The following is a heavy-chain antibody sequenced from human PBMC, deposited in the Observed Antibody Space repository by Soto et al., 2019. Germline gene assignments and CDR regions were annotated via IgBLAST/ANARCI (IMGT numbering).Heavy chain of an antibody. J-gene: IGHJ4*02. CDR2: ISAYNGNT. CDR1: GYTFTSYG. CDR3: ARDLVSHFGMVYAIQVDY. D-gene: IGHD2-8*01. Sequence: ASVKVSCKASGYTFTSYGISWVRQAPGQGLEWMGWISAYNGNTNYAQKLQGRVTMTTDTSTSTAYMELRSLRSDDTAVYYCARDLVSHFGMVYAIQVDYWGQGTLVTVSS. V-gene: IGHV1-18*01.